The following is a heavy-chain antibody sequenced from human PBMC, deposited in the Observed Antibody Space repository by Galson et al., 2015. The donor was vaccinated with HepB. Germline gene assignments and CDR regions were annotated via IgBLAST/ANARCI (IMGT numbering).Heavy chain of an antibody. CDR3: ARGFGGSGRSGFFLY. D-gene: IGHD3-10*01. Sequence: SLRLSCAASGFTFSSYSMNWVRQAPGKGLEWVSSISSSSSYIYYADSVKGRFTISRDNAKNSLYLQMNSLRAEDTAVYYCARGFGGSGRSGFFLYWGQGTLVTVSS. CDR2: ISSSSSYI. CDR1: GFTFSSYS. J-gene: IGHJ4*02. V-gene: IGHV3-21*01.